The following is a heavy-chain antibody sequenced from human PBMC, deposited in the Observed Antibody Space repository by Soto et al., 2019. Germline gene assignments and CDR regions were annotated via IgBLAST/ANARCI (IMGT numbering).Heavy chain of an antibody. CDR3: ARQAGSSSGRRGSFDY. J-gene: IGHJ4*02. V-gene: IGHV4-39*01. CDR1: GGSISSSSYY. CDR2: IYYSGST. D-gene: IGHD6-13*01. Sequence: QLQLQESGPGLVKPSETLSLTCTVSGGSISSSSYYWGWIRQPPGKGLEWIGSIYYSGSTYYNPSLKSRVTISVDTSKNQFSLKLSSVTAADTAVYYCARQAGSSSGRRGSFDYWGQGTLVTVSS.